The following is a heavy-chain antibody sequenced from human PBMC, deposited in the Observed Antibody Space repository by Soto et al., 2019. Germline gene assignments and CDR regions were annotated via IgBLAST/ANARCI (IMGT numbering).Heavy chain of an antibody. V-gene: IGHV4-4*07. CDR3: ASLGHYYGSGSYYYYFDY. D-gene: IGHD3-10*01. CDR1: GGSISSYY. CDR2: IYGSGST. Sequence: SETLSLTCTVSGGSISSYYWSWIRQPAGKGLEWIGRIYGSGSTNYNPSLKSRVTMSVGTSKNQFSLKLSSVTAADTAVYYCASLGHYYGSGSYYYYFDYWGQGTLVTVSS. J-gene: IGHJ4*02.